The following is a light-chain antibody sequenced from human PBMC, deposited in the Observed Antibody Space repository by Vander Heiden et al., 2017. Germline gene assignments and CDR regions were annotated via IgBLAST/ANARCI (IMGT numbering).Light chain of an antibody. CDR2: STS. V-gene: IGLV7-43*01. CDR3: LLYYGGAPHVV. Sequence: QTVVTQEPSLTVSPGGTVTLTCASSTGAVPSGYYPNWFQQKPGKGPQALIYSTSNKPSWTPARFSGSLLGGKAALTLSGVQPEDEAEYYCLLYYGGAPHVVFGGGTKLTVL. CDR1: TGAVPSGYY. J-gene: IGLJ2*01.